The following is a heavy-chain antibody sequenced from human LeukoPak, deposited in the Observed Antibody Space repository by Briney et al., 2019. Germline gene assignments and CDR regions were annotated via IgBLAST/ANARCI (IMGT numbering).Heavy chain of an antibody. J-gene: IGHJ4*02. CDR3: ARDPSPAAEVGYFDY. CDR2: INHSGST. V-gene: IGHV4-34*01. D-gene: IGHD6-13*01. CDR1: GGSFSGYY. Sequence: PSETLSLTCAVYGGSFSGYYWSWIRQPPGKGLEWSGEINHSGSTNYNPSLKSRVTISVDTSKNQFSLKLSSVTAADTAVYYCARDPSPAAEVGYFDYWGQGTLVTVSS.